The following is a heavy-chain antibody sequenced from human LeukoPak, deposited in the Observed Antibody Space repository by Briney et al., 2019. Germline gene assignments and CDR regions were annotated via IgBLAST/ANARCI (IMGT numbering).Heavy chain of an antibody. CDR3: ARASWISTADAAC. CDR1: GFSFTNYD. CDR2: MKGGGET. Sequence: GGSMRLSCVASGFSFTNYDMSWVRQAPARGPEWLSSMKGGGETFYADSVKGRCTLSRDISRNTVYLQLNNLRVEDTAIYYCARASWISTADAACWGQGTQVTVSS. J-gene: IGHJ4*02. V-gene: IGHV3-23*01. D-gene: IGHD2-2*03.